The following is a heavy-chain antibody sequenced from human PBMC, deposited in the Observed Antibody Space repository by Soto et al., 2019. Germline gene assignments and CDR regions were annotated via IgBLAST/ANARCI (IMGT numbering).Heavy chain of an antibody. CDR2: MNPNSGNT. CDR1: GYTFTSYD. CDR3: ARGLAYYDFWSGYPPTIITSNWFDP. D-gene: IGHD3-3*01. J-gene: IGHJ5*02. V-gene: IGHV1-8*01. Sequence: ASVKVSCKASGYTFTSYDINWVRQATGQGLEWMGWMNPNSGNTGYAQKFQGRVTMTRNTSISTAYMELSSLRSEDTAVYYCARGLAYYDFWSGYPPTIITSNWFDPWGQGTLVTVSS.